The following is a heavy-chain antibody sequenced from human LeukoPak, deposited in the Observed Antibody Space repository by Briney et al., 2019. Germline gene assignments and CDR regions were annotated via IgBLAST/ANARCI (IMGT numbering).Heavy chain of an antibody. D-gene: IGHD6-13*01. J-gene: IGHJ4*02. Sequence: GGSLRLSCAASGFTFSSYSMNWVRQAPGKGLEWVSSISSSSNYIYYADSVKGRFTISRDNDKNSLYLQMNSLRAEDTAVYYCARPALAAGYYFDYWGQGTLVTVSS. CDR2: ISSSSNYI. CDR1: GFTFSSYS. V-gene: IGHV3-21*01. CDR3: ARPALAAGYYFDY.